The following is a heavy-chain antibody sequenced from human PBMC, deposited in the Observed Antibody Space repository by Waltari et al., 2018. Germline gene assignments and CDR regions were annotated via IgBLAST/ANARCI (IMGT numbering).Heavy chain of an antibody. Sequence: QVQLQQSGPGLVKPSQTLSLTCAISGDSISSNSAAWNWIRQSPSRGLEWLGRTYYRSKWYNNYAVSVKSRRTINPDTSKNQFSLQLNSVTPEDTAVYYCARGTPHSSGWSFDYWGQGTLVTVSS. CDR3: ARGTPHSSGWSFDY. CDR2: TYYRSKWYN. CDR1: GDSISSNSAA. V-gene: IGHV6-1*01. D-gene: IGHD6-19*01. J-gene: IGHJ4*02.